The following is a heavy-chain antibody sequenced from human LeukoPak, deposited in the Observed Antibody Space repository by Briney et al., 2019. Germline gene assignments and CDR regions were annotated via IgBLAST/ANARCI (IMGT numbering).Heavy chain of an antibody. Sequence: ASVKVSCKASGYTFTGYYMHWVRQAPGQGLEWMGIINPSGGSTSYAQKFQGRVTMTRDTSTSTVYMELSSLRSEDTAVYYCASFYGDKYYYYYYGMDVWGQGTTVTVSS. CDR2: INPSGGST. D-gene: IGHD4-17*01. CDR3: ASFYGDKYYYYYYGMDV. CDR1: GYTFTGYY. V-gene: IGHV1-46*01. J-gene: IGHJ6*02.